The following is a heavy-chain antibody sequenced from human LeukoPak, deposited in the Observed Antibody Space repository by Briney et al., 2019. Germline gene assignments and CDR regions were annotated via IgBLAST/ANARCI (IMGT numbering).Heavy chain of an antibody. V-gene: IGHV3-7*01. Sequence: GGSLRLSCAASGFTVSSNYMSWVRQAPGKGLEWVANIKQDGSEKYYVDSVKGRFTISRDNAKNSLYLQMNSLRAEDTAVYYCAAGDLDYWGQGTLVTVSS. J-gene: IGHJ4*02. CDR3: AAGDLDY. D-gene: IGHD3-16*01. CDR1: GFTVSSNY. CDR2: IKQDGSEK.